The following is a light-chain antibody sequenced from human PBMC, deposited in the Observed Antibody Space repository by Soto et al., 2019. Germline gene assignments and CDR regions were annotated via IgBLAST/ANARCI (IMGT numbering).Light chain of an antibody. V-gene: IGKV4-1*01. J-gene: IGKJ3*01. Sequence: DIVMTQSPDSLAVSLGERATINCKSSQSVLYSSNNKNYLAWYQQKPGQPPKLLIYWASTRESGVPDRFSCNGSGTDFALTISSRQAEDVAVYYCQQYYSTPLTFCPGTKVDIK. CDR2: WAS. CDR1: QSVLYSSNNKNY. CDR3: QQYYSTPLT.